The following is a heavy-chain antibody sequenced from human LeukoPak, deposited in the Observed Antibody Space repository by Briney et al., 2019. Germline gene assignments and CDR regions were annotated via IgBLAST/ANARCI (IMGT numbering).Heavy chain of an antibody. D-gene: IGHD3-9*01. J-gene: IGHJ6*03. V-gene: IGHV3-23*01. Sequence: GGSLRLSCAASGFTFNNYAMSWVRQAPGKGLEWVSAISGSDAGTYYADSVKGRFTISRDNAKNSLYLQMNSLRAEDTAVYYCARDGGSTTWYYDILTGPPYYYYMDVWGKGTTVTVSS. CDR3: ARDGGSTTWYYDILTGPPYYYYMDV. CDR2: ISGSDAGT. CDR1: GFTFNNYA.